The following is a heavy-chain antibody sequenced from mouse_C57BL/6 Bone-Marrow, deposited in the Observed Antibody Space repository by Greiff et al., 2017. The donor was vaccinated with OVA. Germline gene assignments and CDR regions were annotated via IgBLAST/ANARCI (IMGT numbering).Heavy chain of an antibody. J-gene: IGHJ4*01. CDR1: GYAFTNYL. CDR2: INPGSGGT. D-gene: IGHD1-1*01. Sequence: VQLQQSGAELVRPGTSVKVSCKASGYAFTNYLIEWVKQRPGQGLEWIGVINPGSGGTNYNEKFEGKATLTADKSSSTAYMQLSSLTSEDSAVYFCARDYGSSHYYAMDYWGQGTSVTVSS. CDR3: ARDYGSSHYYAMDY. V-gene: IGHV1-54*01.